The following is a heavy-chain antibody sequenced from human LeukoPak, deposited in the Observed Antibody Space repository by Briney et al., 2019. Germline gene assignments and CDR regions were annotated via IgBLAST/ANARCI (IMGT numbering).Heavy chain of an antibody. CDR1: GFTFSNYW. Sequence: GGSLRLSCAASGFTFSNYWMHWVRQAPGKGLVWVSRINIDGRSISYADSVKGRFTISRDNAKNTLYLQMNSLRAEDTAVYYCARVPATGTAFDDWGQGTLVTVSS. CDR2: INIDGRSI. D-gene: IGHD6-13*01. V-gene: IGHV3-74*01. J-gene: IGHJ4*02. CDR3: ARVPATGTAFDD.